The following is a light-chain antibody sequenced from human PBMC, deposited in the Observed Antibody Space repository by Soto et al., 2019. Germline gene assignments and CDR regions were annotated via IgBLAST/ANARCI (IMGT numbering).Light chain of an antibody. Sequence: EIVLTQSPGTLSLSPGERATLSCRASQSVSINYLAWYQQKPGQAPRFLIYGASSRATGIPDRFSGSGSGTDFTLTISRLEPEDFAVYYCQQYGSSPLTFGGGTKVDIK. V-gene: IGKV3-20*01. CDR1: QSVSINY. CDR2: GAS. CDR3: QQYGSSPLT. J-gene: IGKJ4*01.